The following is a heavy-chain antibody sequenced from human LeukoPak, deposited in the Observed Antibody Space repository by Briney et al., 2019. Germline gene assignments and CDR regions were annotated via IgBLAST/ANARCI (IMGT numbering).Heavy chain of an antibody. Sequence: PEGSLRLSCAASGFTFSSYSMNWVRQAPGKGLEWVSSISSSSSYIYYADSVKGRFTISRDNAKNSLYLQMNSLRAEDTAVYYCAREGGLQLWGFGYWGQGTLVTVSS. CDR2: ISSSSSYI. V-gene: IGHV3-21*01. J-gene: IGHJ4*02. CDR3: AREGGLQLWGFGY. D-gene: IGHD5-18*01. CDR1: GFTFSSYS.